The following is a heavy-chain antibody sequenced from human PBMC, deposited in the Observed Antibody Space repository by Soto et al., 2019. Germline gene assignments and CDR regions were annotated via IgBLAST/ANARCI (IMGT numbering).Heavy chain of an antibody. CDR2: FDPEDGET. J-gene: IGHJ4*02. CDR1: GYTLTELS. Sequence: ASVKVSCKVSGYTLTELSMHWVRQAPGKGLEWMGGFDPEDGETIYAQKFQGRVTMTEDTSTDTAYMELSSLRSEDTAVYYCATDLGGIFGVVPKPVGWGQGTLVTVSS. V-gene: IGHV1-24*01. D-gene: IGHD3-3*01. CDR3: ATDLGGIFGVVPKPVG.